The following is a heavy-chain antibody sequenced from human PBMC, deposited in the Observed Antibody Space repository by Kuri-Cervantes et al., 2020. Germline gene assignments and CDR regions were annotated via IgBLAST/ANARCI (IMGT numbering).Heavy chain of an antibody. Sequence: GESLKISCAASGFTFSSYAMSWVRQAPGKGLEWVSAISGSGGSTYYADSVKGRFTISRDNAKNSLYLQMNSLRAEDTAVYYCARDYYSSSWYDYYYYYGMDVWGQGTTVTVSS. J-gene: IGHJ6*02. V-gene: IGHV3-23*01. CDR2: ISGSGGST. CDR3: ARDYYSSSWYDYYYYYGMDV. D-gene: IGHD6-13*01. CDR1: GFTFSSYA.